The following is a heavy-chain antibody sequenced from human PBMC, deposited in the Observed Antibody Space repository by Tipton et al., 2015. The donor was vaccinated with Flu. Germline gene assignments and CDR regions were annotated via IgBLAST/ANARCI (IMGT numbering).Heavy chain of an antibody. CDR1: GYSISSGYY. CDR3: AREGDGSLDY. Sequence: TLSLTCAVSGYSISSGYYWAWIRQAPGKGLEWLGSMYHSGNTYSNPSLKSRVTISVDTSKNHFSLKLNSVTAADTAVYYYAREGDGSLDYWGQGTLVTVSS. D-gene: IGHD3-22*01. V-gene: IGHV4-38-2*02. CDR2: MYHSGNT. J-gene: IGHJ4*02.